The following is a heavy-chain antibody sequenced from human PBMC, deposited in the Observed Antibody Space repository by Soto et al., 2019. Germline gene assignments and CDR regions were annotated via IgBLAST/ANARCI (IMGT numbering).Heavy chain of an antibody. CDR3: ARGPFYYYDSSGYSPYYYYGMDV. J-gene: IGHJ6*02. CDR2: IYPGDSDT. V-gene: IGHV5-51*01. D-gene: IGHD3-22*01. Sequence: GESLKISCKGSGYSFTSYWIGWVRQMPGKGLEWMGIIYPGDSDTRYSPSFQGQVTISADKSISTAYLQWSSLKASDTAMYYCARGPFYYYDSSGYSPYYYYGMDVWGQGTTVTVSS. CDR1: GYSFTSYW.